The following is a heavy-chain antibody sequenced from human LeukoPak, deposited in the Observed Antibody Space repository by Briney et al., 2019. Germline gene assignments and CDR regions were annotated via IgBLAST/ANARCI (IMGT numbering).Heavy chain of an antibody. CDR3: STTYYYDSSEGY. V-gene: IGHV3-15*07. D-gene: IGHD3-22*01. J-gene: IGHJ4*02. CDR1: GFTFSNAW. CDR2: IKSKTDGGTT. Sequence: GGSLRLSCAASGFTFSNAWMNWVRQAPGKGLEWVGRIKSKTDGGTTDYAAPVEGRFTISRDDSKNTLYRQMNSLKTEDTAVYYCSTTYYYDSSEGYWGQGTLVTVSS.